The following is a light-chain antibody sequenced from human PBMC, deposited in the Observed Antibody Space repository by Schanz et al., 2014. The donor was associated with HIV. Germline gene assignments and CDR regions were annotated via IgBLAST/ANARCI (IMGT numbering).Light chain of an antibody. CDR1: TSNVGSRS. J-gene: IGLJ7*01. Sequence: QSVLTQPPSASGTPGQRVTISCSGSTSNVGSRSVDWYQQFPGAAPKLLIYNTHLRPSVVTDRFSGSKSGTSASLTISGLQSEDEADYYCAAWDVLLNGPVFGGGTQLTVL. CDR3: AAWDVLLNGPV. V-gene: IGLV1-44*01. CDR2: NTH.